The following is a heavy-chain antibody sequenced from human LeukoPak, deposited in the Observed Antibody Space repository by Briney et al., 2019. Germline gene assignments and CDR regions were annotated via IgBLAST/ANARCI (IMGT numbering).Heavy chain of an antibody. J-gene: IGHJ4*02. CDR3: AREIGYSSGWYPSYFDY. V-gene: IGHV1-69*13. Sequence: ASVKVSCKASGGTFSSYAISWVRQAPGQGLEWMGGIIPIFGTANYAQKFQGRVTITADESTSTAHMELSSLRSEDTAVYYCAREIGYSSGWYPSYFDYWGQGTLVTVSS. CDR2: IIPIFGTA. D-gene: IGHD6-19*01. CDR1: GGTFSSYA.